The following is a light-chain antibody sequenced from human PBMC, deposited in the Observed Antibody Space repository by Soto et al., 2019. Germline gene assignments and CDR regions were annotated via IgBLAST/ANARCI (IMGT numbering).Light chain of an antibody. J-gene: IGLJ2*01. Sequence: QSVLTQPASVSGSPGQSITISCTGTSRDVGGYNYVSWYQQHPGKAPKLMIYDVSNRPSGVSNRFSGSKSGNTASLTISGLQAEDEADYYCSSYTSSSILFGGGTKVTVL. CDR1: SRDVGGYNY. V-gene: IGLV2-14*01. CDR3: SSYTSSSIL. CDR2: DVS.